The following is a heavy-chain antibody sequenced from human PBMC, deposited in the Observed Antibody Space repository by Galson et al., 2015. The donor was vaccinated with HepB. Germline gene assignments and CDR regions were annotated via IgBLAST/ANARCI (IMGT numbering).Heavy chain of an antibody. J-gene: IGHJ5*02. V-gene: IGHV1-69*10. Sequence: SVKVSCKASGGTFSRYAISWVRQAPGQGLEWMGGIIPILGRGNYAQKFQGRVTVTADKSTSTAYMELSSLRSEDTAVYYCATGPIVPAARPFDPWGQGTLVTVSS. CDR1: GGTFSRYA. CDR2: IIPILGRG. CDR3: ATGPIVPAARPFDP. D-gene: IGHD2-2*01.